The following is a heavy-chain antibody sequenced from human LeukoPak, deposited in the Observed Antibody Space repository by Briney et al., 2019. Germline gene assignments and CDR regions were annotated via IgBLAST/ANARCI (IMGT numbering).Heavy chain of an antibody. CDR2: INPDGRAK. CDR3: ARDPGYSAFDI. CDR1: GFTFSSSW. Sequence: PGGSLRLSCAASGFTFSSSWVSWVRQAPGEGLEFVANINPDGRAKNYVGSVKGRFIISRDNAKSSLDLQMSSLRAEDTALYFCARDPGYSAFDIWGQGTMVTVSS. J-gene: IGHJ3*02. D-gene: IGHD5-12*01. V-gene: IGHV3-7*03.